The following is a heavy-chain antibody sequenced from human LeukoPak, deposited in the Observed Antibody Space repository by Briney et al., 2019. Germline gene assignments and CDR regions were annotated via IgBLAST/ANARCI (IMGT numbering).Heavy chain of an antibody. V-gene: IGHV4-34*01. J-gene: IGHJ4*02. CDR1: GGSLSGFY. Sequence: SETLSLTCAAYGGSLSGFYWSWIRQPPGKGLEWIGEINHRGSTNYNPSLKSRVTISIDTSKNQFSLKLSSVTAADTAVYYCARDGGSGWYNYWGQGTLVTVSS. CDR2: INHRGST. D-gene: IGHD6-19*01. CDR3: ARDGGSGWYNY.